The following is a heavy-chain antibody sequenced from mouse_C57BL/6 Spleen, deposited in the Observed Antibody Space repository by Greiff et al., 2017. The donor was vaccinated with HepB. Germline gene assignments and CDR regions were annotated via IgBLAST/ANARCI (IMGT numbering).Heavy chain of an antibody. CDR2: IHPNSGST. Sequence: QVQLQQPGAELVKPGASVKLSCKASGYTFTSYWMHWVKQRPGQGLEWIGMIHPNSGSTNYNEQFKSKATLTVDKSSSTAYMQLSSLTSEDSAVYSCAERSTGCRPAWFAYWGQGTLVTVSA. CDR3: AERSTGCRPAWFAY. D-gene: IGHD3-2*02. V-gene: IGHV1-64*01. J-gene: IGHJ3*01. CDR1: GYTFTSYW.